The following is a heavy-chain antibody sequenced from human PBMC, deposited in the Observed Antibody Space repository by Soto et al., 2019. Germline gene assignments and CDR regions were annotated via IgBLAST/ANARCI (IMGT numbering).Heavy chain of an antibody. V-gene: IGHV4-31*03. Sequence: QVQLQESGPGLVKPSQTLSLTCTVSGGSISSGGYYWSWIRQHPGKGLEWIGYIYYSGSTYYNPSLKSRVTLSADTSKNQFSLKLSSVTAADTAVYYCARDVADSGFDYWGQGTLVTVSS. D-gene: IGHD3-10*01. CDR3: ARDVADSGFDY. CDR2: IYYSGST. J-gene: IGHJ4*02. CDR1: GGSISSGGYY.